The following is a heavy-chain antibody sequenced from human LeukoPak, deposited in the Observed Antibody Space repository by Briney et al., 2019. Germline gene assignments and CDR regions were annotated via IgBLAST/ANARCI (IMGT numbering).Heavy chain of an antibody. D-gene: IGHD4-17*01. CDR3: AKSKAGLRIDS. CDR1: GGSFSSYY. Sequence: SETLSLTCTVSGGSFSSYYWSWIRQPPGKGLEWIGYIYYSGSTSYNPSLKSRVIISVDTSKNQFSLKLRSVTAADTAVYYCAKSKAGLRIDSWGQGTLATVSS. V-gene: IGHV4-59*01. J-gene: IGHJ4*02. CDR2: IYYSGST.